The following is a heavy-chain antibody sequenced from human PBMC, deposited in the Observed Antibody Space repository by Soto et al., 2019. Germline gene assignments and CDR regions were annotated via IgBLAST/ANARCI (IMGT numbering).Heavy chain of an antibody. D-gene: IGHD6-19*01. V-gene: IGHV3-30-3*01. CDR3: ARSSSGWVDAFDI. CDR2: ISYDGSNK. Sequence: QVQLVESGGGVVQPGRSLRLSCAASGFTFSSYAMHWVCQAPGKGLEWVAVISYDGSNKYYADSVKGRFTISRDNSKNTLYLQMNSLRAEDTAVYYCARSSSGWVDAFDIWGQGTMVTVSS. J-gene: IGHJ3*02. CDR1: GFTFSSYA.